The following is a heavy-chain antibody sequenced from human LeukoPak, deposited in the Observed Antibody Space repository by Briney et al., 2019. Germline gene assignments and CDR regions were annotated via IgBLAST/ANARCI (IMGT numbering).Heavy chain of an antibody. CDR3: ARTQRKVVVATGAFDI. CDR1: GLNVKNNY. J-gene: IGHJ3*02. CDR2: IYSGGNT. V-gene: IGHV3-53*01. Sequence: GGSLRLSCVTSGLNVKNNYMFWVRQSPVKGLEWVSIIYSGGNTFYADSVKGRFTISRDNSKNSLYLQMNSLRAEDTALYYCARTQRKVVVATGAFDIWGQGTMVTVSS. D-gene: IGHD2-15*01.